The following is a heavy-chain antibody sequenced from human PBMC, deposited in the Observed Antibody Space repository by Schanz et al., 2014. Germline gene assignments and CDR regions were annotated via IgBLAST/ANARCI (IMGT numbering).Heavy chain of an antibody. CDR3: AKDGRLPYYGTGSDFDY. V-gene: IGHV3-13*01. D-gene: IGHD3-22*01. J-gene: IGHJ4*02. CDR1: GFAFSSHD. CDR2: IHSTGET. Sequence: EVQLVESGGGLVQPGGSLRLSCVASGFAFSSHDMHWVRQVTGKGLQWVSAIHSTGETYYPDSVKGRFTISRDSSKNTLYLQMNSLRAGDTAVYYCAKDGRLPYYGTGSDFDYWGQGTLVAVSS.